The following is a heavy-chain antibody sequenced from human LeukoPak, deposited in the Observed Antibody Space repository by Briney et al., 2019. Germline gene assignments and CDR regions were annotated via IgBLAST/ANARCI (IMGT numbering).Heavy chain of an antibody. V-gene: IGHV3-20*04. CDR1: GFNFDDYG. Sequence: GGSLRLSCTASGFNFDDYGMSWVRQAPGKGLEWVSGINWNGGSTGYADSVKGRFTISRDNAKNSLYLQMNSLRTEDTAVYYCTTGGTYSYAHYYYYMDVWGKGTTVTVSS. CDR2: INWNGGST. J-gene: IGHJ6*03. CDR3: TTGGTYSYAHYYYYMDV. D-gene: IGHD5-18*01.